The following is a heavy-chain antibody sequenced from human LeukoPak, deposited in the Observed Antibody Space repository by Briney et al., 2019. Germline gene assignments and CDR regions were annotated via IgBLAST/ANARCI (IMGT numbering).Heavy chain of an antibody. D-gene: IGHD1-26*01. CDR2: INHSGST. J-gene: IGHJ4*02. V-gene: IGHV4-34*01. CDR3: ARGNTTDFDY. CDR1: GFTFSSYA. Sequence: PGGSLRLSCAASGFTFSSYAMSWVRQPPGKGLEWIGEINHSGSTNYNPSLKSRVTISVDTSKNQFSLKLSSVTAADTAVYYCARGNTTDFDYWGQGTLVTVSS.